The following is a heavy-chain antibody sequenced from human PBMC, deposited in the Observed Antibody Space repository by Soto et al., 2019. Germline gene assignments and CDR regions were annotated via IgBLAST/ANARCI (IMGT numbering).Heavy chain of an antibody. CDR2: ISDSGSSA. Sequence: EVQLLESGGGLVQPGGSLRLSCAASGFTFRNYAMDWVRQVPGKGLEWVSRISDSGSSAYYADSGGGRCTISRDNDKNTLVLQMERLRGDDTALYYCARDRSSAWARGFDLWGQGTLVTVSS. CDR3: ARDRSSAWARGFDL. V-gene: IGHV3-23*01. CDR1: GFTFRNYA. D-gene: IGHD3-22*01. J-gene: IGHJ4*02.